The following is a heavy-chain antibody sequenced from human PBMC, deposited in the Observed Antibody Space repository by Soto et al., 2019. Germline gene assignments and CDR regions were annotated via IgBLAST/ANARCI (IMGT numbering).Heavy chain of an antibody. Sequence: SETLSLTCTVSGGSISSYYWSWIRQPPGKGLEWIGYIYYSGSTNYNPSLKSRVTISVDTSKNQLSLKLSSVTAADTAVYYGARRYGYYFDYWGQGTLVTVSS. V-gene: IGHV4-59*08. J-gene: IGHJ4*02. CDR2: IYYSGST. CDR3: ARRYGYYFDY. CDR1: GGSISSYY. D-gene: IGHD4-17*01.